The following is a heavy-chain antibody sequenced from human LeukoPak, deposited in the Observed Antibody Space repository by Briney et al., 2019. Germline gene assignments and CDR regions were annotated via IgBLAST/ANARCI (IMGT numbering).Heavy chain of an antibody. CDR3: AKDQNQYSSSWPLPEHFDY. V-gene: IGHV3-23*01. D-gene: IGHD6-13*01. Sequence: PGGSLRLSCAASGFTFSICAMSWVRQAPGKGLEWVSAISGSGGSTYYADSVKGRFTISRDNSKNTLYLQMNSLRAEDTAVYYCAKDQNQYSSSWPLPEHFDYWGHGTLVTVSS. CDR2: ISGSGGST. J-gene: IGHJ4*01. CDR1: GFTFSICA.